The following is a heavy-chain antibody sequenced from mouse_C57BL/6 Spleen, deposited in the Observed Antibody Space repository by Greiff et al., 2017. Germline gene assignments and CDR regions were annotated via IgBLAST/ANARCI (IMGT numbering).Heavy chain of an antibody. J-gene: IGHJ3*01. CDR1: GYTFTDYE. D-gene: IGHD3-2*02. V-gene: IGHV1-15*01. CDR2: IDPETGGT. Sequence: QVQLQQSGAELVRPGASVTLSCKASGYTFTDYEMHWVKQTPVHGLEWIGAIDPETGGTAYNQKFKGKAILTADNSSSTAYMELRSLTSEDSAVYYCTKDSSGYVGAWFAYWGQGTLVTVSA. CDR3: TKDSSGYVGAWFAY.